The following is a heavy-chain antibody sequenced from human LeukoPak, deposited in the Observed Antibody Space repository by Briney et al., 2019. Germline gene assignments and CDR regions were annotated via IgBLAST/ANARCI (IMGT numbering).Heavy chain of an antibody. Sequence: PSETLSLTCTVSGGSISSYYWSWIRQPPGKGLEWIGYIYYSGSTNYNPSLKSRVTISVDTSKNQFSLKLSCVTAADTAVYYCARLIYYDSSGYTDYWGQGTLVTVSS. V-gene: IGHV4-59*08. CDR1: GGSISSYY. CDR2: IYYSGST. D-gene: IGHD3-22*01. J-gene: IGHJ4*02. CDR3: ARLIYYDSSGYTDY.